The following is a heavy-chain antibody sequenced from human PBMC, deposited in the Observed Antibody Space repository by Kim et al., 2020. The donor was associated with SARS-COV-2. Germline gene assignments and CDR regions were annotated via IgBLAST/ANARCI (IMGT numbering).Heavy chain of an antibody. Sequence: GGSLRLSCAASGFTFDDYAMHWVRQAPGKGLEWVSLISGDGGSTYYADSVKGRFTISRDNSKNSLYLQMNSLRTEDTALYYCAKDGGYYRRYYYYYMDVWGKGTTVTVSS. CDR3: AKDGGYYRRYYYYYMDV. CDR2: ISGDGGST. CDR1: GFTFDDYA. J-gene: IGHJ6*03. D-gene: IGHD3-3*01. V-gene: IGHV3-43*02.